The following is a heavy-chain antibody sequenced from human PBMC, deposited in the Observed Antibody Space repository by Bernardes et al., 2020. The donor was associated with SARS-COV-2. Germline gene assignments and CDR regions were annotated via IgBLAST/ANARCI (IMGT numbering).Heavy chain of an antibody. D-gene: IGHD3-10*01. CDR1: GGSLRSYY. CDR2: VYYIGST. CDR3: ARLRADSFGGGFDS. J-gene: IGHJ4*02. V-gene: IGHV4-59*08. Sequence: SESLSLTCPVSGGSLRSYYWSWIRQPPGKELEWIAYVYYIGSTDYNPSLKSRFNISIHTSKNQFSLKLSSVTAAYTAMYYCARLRADSFGGGFDSWGQGNRVPVSS.